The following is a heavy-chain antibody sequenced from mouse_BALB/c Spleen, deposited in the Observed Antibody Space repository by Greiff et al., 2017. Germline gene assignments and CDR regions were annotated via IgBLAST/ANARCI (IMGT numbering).Heavy chain of an antibody. J-gene: IGHJ4*01. V-gene: IGHV2-2*02. CDR1: GFSLTSYG. CDR2: IWSGGST. CDR3: ARCPPYYGNPYAMDY. D-gene: IGHD2-10*01. Sequence: VQLQQSGPGLVQPSQSLSITCTVSGFSLTSYGVHWVRQSPGKGLEWLGVIWSGGSTDYNAAFISRLSISKDNSKSQVFFKMNSLQANDTAIYYCARCPPYYGNPYAMDYWGQGTSVTVSS.